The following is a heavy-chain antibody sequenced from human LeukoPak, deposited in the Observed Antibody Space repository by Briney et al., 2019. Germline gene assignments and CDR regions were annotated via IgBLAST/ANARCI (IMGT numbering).Heavy chain of an antibody. CDR1: GGSISSYY. D-gene: IGHD5-24*01. CDR2: IYYSGST. J-gene: IGHJ4*02. CDR3: ARYPGGRWLDYYFDY. Sequence: SETLSLTCTVSGGSISSYYWSWIRQPPGKGLEWIGYIYYSGSTNYNPSLKSRVTISVDTSKNQFSLKLSSVTAADTAVYYCARYPGGRWLDYYFDYWGQGTLVTVSS. V-gene: IGHV4-59*08.